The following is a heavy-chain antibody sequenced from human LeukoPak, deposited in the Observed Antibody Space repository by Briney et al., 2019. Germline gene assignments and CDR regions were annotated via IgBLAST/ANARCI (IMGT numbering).Heavy chain of an antibody. V-gene: IGHV1-18*04. Sequence: GASVKVSCKASGYTFTGYYMHWVRQAPGQGLEWMGWISAYNGNTNYAQKLQGRVTMTTDTSTSTAYMELRSLRSDDTAVYYCARDQARIAVAGTGDYWGQGTLVTVSS. CDR1: GYTFTGYY. CDR2: ISAYNGNT. D-gene: IGHD6-19*01. J-gene: IGHJ4*02. CDR3: ARDQARIAVAGTGDY.